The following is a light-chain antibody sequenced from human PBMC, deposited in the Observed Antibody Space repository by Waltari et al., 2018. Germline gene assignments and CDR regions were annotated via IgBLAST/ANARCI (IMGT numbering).Light chain of an antibody. V-gene: IGKV3-20*01. J-gene: IGKJ1*01. CDR1: QIVSSNY. CDR3: QQYATSWT. Sequence: EIVLTQSPGTLPWSPGERATPSCRATQIVSSNYLAWYQQKPGQAPRLLIYGASSRATGIPDRFSGSGSGTDFTLTISRLEPEDFAVYYCQQYATSWTFGQGTKVEIK. CDR2: GAS.